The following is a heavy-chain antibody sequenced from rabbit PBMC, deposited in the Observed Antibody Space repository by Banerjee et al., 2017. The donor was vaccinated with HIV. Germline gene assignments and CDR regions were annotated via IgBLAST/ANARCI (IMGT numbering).Heavy chain of an antibody. D-gene: IGHD1-1*01. Sequence: QEQLEESGGDLVKPEGSLTLTCTASGFSFSSTYYMCWVRQAPGKGLEWIACINTSSGNTVYATWAKGRFTISKTSSTTVTLQMTSLTAADTATYFCARDGASGYNFNLWGQGTLVTIS. CDR1: GFSFSSTYY. J-gene: IGHJ4*01. CDR3: ARDGASGYNFNL. V-gene: IGHV1S45*01. CDR2: INTSSGNT.